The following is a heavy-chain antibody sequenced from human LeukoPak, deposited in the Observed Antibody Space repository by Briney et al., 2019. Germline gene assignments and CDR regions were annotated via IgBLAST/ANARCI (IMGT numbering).Heavy chain of an antibody. V-gene: IGHV4-59*08. J-gene: IGHJ4*02. D-gene: IGHD4-17*01. CDR2: IYYSGST. Sequence: PSQTLSLTCTVSGGSISSYYSSSIRQPPGKGLEWIGYIYYSGSTNYNPSLKNRVTISIDTSKNQFSLKLSSVTAADTAVYYCARGTTVTTPDYWSQGTLVTVSS. CDR1: GGSISSYY. CDR3: ARGTTVTTPDY.